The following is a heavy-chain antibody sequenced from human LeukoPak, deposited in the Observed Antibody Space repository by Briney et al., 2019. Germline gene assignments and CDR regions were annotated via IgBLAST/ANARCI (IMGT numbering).Heavy chain of an antibody. CDR1: GFTFSSYA. Sequence: GGSLRLSCAASGFTFSSYAMSWVRQAPGKGLEWVSAISGSGGSTYYADSVKGRFTISRDNSKNTLYLQMNSLRAEDTAVYYCAKDHDFWSGYPYYFDHWGQGTLVTVSS. J-gene: IGHJ4*02. D-gene: IGHD3-3*01. V-gene: IGHV3-23*01. CDR3: AKDHDFWSGYPYYFDH. CDR2: ISGSGGST.